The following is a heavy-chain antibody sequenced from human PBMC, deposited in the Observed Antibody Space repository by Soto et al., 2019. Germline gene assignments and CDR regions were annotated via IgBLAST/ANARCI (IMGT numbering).Heavy chain of an antibody. Sequence: QVQLQESGPGLVKPSGTLSLTCAVSSGSISSTNWWSWVRQPPGKGLEWIGEIYHSGSTTCNPSLKSRVTISVDKSKNQFSLKLSSVTDADTAVYYCARVVSVATTYYFDYWGQGTLVTVSS. CDR2: IYHSGST. J-gene: IGHJ4*02. CDR3: ARVVSVATTYYFDY. V-gene: IGHV4-4*02. D-gene: IGHD5-12*01. CDR1: SGSISSTNW.